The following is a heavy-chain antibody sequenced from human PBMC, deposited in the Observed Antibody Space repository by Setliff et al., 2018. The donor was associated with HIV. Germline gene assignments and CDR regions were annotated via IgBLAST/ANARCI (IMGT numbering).Heavy chain of an antibody. V-gene: IGHV4-30-4*02. Sequence: SETLSLTCTVSGGSISSGDYYWSWIRQPPGKGLEWIGYIYYSGSTYYNPSLKSRVTISVDTSKNQFSLKLSSVTAADTAVYYCAREGAYCGGDCRDAFDTWGQGTKVTVSS. J-gene: IGHJ3*02. CDR3: AREGAYCGGDCRDAFDT. D-gene: IGHD2-21*02. CDR2: IYYSGST. CDR1: GGSISSGDYY.